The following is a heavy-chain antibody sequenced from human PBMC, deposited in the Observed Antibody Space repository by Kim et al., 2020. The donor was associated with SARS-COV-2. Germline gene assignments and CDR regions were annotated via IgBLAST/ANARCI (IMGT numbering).Heavy chain of an antibody. CDR3: AREGVGATTLDY. D-gene: IGHD1-26*01. J-gene: IGHJ4*02. V-gene: IGHV4-39*07. Sequence: YYNPSLKSRVTISVDTSKNQFSLKLSSVTAADTAVYYCAREGVGATTLDYWGQGTLVTVSS.